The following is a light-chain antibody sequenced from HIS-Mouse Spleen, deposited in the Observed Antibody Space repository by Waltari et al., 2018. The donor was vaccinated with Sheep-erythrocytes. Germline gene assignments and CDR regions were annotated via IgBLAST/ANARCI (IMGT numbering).Light chain of an antibody. CDR3: CSYAGSSTPWV. Sequence: QSALTQPRSVSGSPGQSVTISCTGTSSDVGGYNYVSWYQQHPGNAPKLMIYDVSKRRSGVPERFSGSKAGNTASLTISGLQAEDEADYYCCSYAGSSTPWVFGGGTKLTVL. J-gene: IGLJ3*02. CDR1: SSDVGGYNY. V-gene: IGLV2-11*01. CDR2: DVS.